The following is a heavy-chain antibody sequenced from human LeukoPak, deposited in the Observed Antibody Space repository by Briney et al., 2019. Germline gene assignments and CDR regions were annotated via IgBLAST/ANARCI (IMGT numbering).Heavy chain of an antibody. V-gene: IGHV5-51*01. CDR2: IYPGDSDT. J-gene: IGHJ4*02. CDR1: GYSFTSYW. Sequence: GESLKISCKGSGYSFTSYWIGWVRQMPGKGLEWMGIIYPGDSDTRYSPSFQGQVTISADKSISTAYLQWSSLKASDTAMYYCARGDDPYCGGDCYSGPLLDYWGQGALVTVSS. D-gene: IGHD2-21*02. CDR3: ARGDDPYCGGDCYSGPLLDY.